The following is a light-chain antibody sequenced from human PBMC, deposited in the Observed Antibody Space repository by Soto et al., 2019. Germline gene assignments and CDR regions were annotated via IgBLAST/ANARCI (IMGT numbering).Light chain of an antibody. V-gene: IGKV1-39*01. CDR3: QQSYSTPAT. CDR2: AAS. J-gene: IGKJ1*01. CDR1: QSISSY. Sequence: DIQMTQSPSSLSASVGDRVTITCRARQSISSYLNWYQQKQGKAHKLLIYAASSLQSGVPSRFSGSVSVTDFTLTISSLQPEDFATYYCQQSYSTPATCGHGTKVEIK.